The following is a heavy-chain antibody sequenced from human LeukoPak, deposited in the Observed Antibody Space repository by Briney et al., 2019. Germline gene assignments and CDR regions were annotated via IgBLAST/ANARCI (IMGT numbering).Heavy chain of an antibody. V-gene: IGHV3-30*02. D-gene: IGHD2-2*02. J-gene: IGHJ4*02. CDR3: AKDGRYCSSTSCYTDFDY. CDR1: GFTFKSYD. Sequence: PGGSLRLSCAASGFTFKSYDMHWVRQAPGKGLEWVAFIRYDGSNKYYADSVKGRFTISRDNSMNTLYLQMNSLRAEDTAVYYCAKDGRYCSSTSCYTDFDYWGQGTLVTVSS. CDR2: IRYDGSNK.